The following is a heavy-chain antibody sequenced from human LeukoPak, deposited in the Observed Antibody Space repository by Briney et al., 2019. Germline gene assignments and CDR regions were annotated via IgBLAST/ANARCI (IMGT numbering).Heavy chain of an antibody. Sequence: GGSLRLSCAASGFTFSSYAMSWVRQAPGKGLEWVSAISGSGGSTYYADSVKGRFTISRDNAKNSLYLQMNSLRAEDTAVYYCARDRPVPAAIRGGFDYWGQGTLVTVSS. CDR1: GFTFSSYA. CDR2: ISGSGGST. V-gene: IGHV3-23*01. J-gene: IGHJ4*02. D-gene: IGHD2-2*01. CDR3: ARDRPVPAAIRGGFDY.